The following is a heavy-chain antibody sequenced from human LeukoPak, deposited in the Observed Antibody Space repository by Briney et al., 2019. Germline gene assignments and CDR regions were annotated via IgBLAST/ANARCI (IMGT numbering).Heavy chain of an antibody. CDR3: ARGDYSSLRSQGYYYYGMDV. Sequence: SETLSLTCTVSGGSISSYYWSWIRQPAGKGLEWIGRIYTSGSTNYNPSLKSRVTMSVDTSKNQFSLKLSSVTAADTAVYYCARGDYSSLRSQGYYYYGMDVWGQGTTVTVSS. CDR1: GGSISSYY. CDR2: IYTSGST. D-gene: IGHD3-22*01. V-gene: IGHV4-4*07. J-gene: IGHJ6*02.